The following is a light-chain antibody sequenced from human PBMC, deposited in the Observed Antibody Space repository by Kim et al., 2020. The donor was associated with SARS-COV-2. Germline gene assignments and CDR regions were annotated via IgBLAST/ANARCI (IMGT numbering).Light chain of an antibody. V-gene: IGLV1-47*01. CDR1: TSNIGVNY. Sequence: PGQTAPISCSGGTSNIGVNYVYWYQQVPGAAPKLLIYRNSLRPSGVPDRFSGSKSGTSASLAISGLRSDDEANYYCAAWDDTLNALFGTGTRVTVL. J-gene: IGLJ1*01. CDR2: RNS. CDR3: AAWDDTLNAL.